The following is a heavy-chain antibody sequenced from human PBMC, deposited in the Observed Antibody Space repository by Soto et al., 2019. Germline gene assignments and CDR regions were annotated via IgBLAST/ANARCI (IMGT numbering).Heavy chain of an antibody. D-gene: IGHD4-4*01. CDR3: AKDGPGNYRVAHFDY. J-gene: IGHJ4*02. CDR2: ISYDGSNK. Sequence: QVQLVESGGGVVQPGRSLRLSCAASGFTFSSYGMHWVRQAPGKGLEWVAVISYDGSNKYYADSVKGRFTISRDNSKNTLYLQMNSLRAEDTAVYYCAKDGPGNYRVAHFDYWGQGTLVTVSS. CDR1: GFTFSSYG. V-gene: IGHV3-30*18.